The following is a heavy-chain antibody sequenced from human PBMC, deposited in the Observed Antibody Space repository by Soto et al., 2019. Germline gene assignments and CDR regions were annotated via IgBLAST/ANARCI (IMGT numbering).Heavy chain of an antibody. Sequence: ASVKVSCKASGYTFTNYGISWVRQAPGQGLEWMGWISADTGNTNYAQKLQDRVTLTTDTSTTTAFVELRSLTSDDTALYFCAREGTIRTDAFDLWGQGTMVTVSS. V-gene: IGHV1-18*01. J-gene: IGHJ3*01. CDR1: GYTFTNYG. D-gene: IGHD2-2*02. CDR3: AREGTIRTDAFDL. CDR2: ISADTGNT.